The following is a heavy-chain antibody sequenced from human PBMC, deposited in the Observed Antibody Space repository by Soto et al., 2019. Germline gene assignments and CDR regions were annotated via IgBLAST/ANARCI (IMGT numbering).Heavy chain of an antibody. Sequence: EVQLVESGGGSLQPGRSLRLSCAASGFIFDNYAMHWVRQAPGKGLEWVSGISWNSADLGYADSVKGRFTISRDNAKNSLFLQMKDLRVDDTAFYFCAKAAVRSYETSQPFDHWGQGTLVTVSS. CDR3: AKAAVRSYETSQPFDH. CDR2: ISWNSADL. CDR1: GFIFDNYA. V-gene: IGHV3-9*01. D-gene: IGHD3-22*01. J-gene: IGHJ5*02.